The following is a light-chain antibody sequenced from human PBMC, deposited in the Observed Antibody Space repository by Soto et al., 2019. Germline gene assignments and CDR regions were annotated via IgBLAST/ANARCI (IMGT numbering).Light chain of an antibody. V-gene: IGLV2-8*01. CDR2: EVY. J-gene: IGLJ2*01. CDR3: RSYAGSNNFV. CDR1: SSDVGVYNY. Sequence: HSALTQPPSASGSPGQSVTISCTGTSSDVGVYNYVSWYQQHPGKAPKLMIYEVYKRPSGVPDRFSGSKSGNTASLTVSGLQADDEADYYCRSYAGSNNFVFGGGTKLTVL.